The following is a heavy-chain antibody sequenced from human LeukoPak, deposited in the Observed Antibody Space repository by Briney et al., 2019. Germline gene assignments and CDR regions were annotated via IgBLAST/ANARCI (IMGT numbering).Heavy chain of an antibody. CDR2: IIPIFGTA. V-gene: IGHV1-69*13. D-gene: IGHD2-15*01. CDR1: GGTFSSYA. Sequence: ASVNVSCKASGGTFSSYAISWVRQAPGQGLEWMGGIIPIFGTANYAQKFQGRVTITADESTSTAYMELSSLRSEDTAVYYCARDGGDIVVVVAATLGYYYGMDVWGQGTTVTVSS. J-gene: IGHJ6*02. CDR3: ARDGGDIVVVVAATLGYYYGMDV.